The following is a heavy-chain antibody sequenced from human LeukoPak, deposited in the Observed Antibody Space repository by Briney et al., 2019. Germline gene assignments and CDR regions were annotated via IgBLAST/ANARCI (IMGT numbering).Heavy chain of an antibody. J-gene: IGHJ5*02. CDR1: GYSFTSYW. V-gene: IGHV5-51*01. Sequence: RGESLQISCKGSGYSFTSYWMGWVRQMPGKGLEWMGIIYPGDSDTRYSPSFQGQVTISADKSISTAYLQWSSLKASDTAMYSWARIDYGDYENRVDPSGQGNLVTVSS. CDR3: ARIDYGDYENRVDP. D-gene: IGHD4-17*01. CDR2: IYPGDSDT.